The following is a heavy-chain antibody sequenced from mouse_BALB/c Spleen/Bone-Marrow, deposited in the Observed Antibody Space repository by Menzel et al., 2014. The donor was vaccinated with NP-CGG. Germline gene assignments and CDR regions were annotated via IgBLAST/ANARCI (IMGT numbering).Heavy chain of an antibody. V-gene: IGHV14-3*02. Sequence: VQLQQPGAEPVKPGASVKLSCTASGFNIKDTYMHWVKQRPEQGLKWIGRIDPANGNTKYDPKFQGKATITADTSSNTAYLKLSSLTSDDTCVYYCASYYYGSSRFAYWGQGTLVTVSA. CDR3: ASYYYGSSRFAY. CDR2: IDPANGNT. J-gene: IGHJ3*01. D-gene: IGHD1-1*01. CDR1: GFNIKDTY.